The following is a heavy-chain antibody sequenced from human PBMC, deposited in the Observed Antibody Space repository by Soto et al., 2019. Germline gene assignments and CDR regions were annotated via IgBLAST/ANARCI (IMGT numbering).Heavy chain of an antibody. CDR1: GFTFSPYW. CDR2: IRQDGSEN. Sequence: GGSLRLSCAASGFTFSPYWMSWVRQVPGKGLELVANIRQDGSENYYADSVKGRFTISRDNAKNSLYLQMNSLRAEDTAVYYCARDRSDDYYYYYMDVWGKGTTVTVSS. CDR3: ARDRSDDYYYYYMDV. J-gene: IGHJ6*03. V-gene: IGHV3-7*03.